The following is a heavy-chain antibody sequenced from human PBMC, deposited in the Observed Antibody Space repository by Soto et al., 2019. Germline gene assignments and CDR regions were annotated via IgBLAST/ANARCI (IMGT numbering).Heavy chain of an antibody. CDR2: IYYSGST. CDR3: ARSVDP. V-gene: IGHV4-31*03. Sequence: QVQLQESGPGLVKPSQTLSLTCTVSGGSISSGGYYWSWIRQHPGKGLEWIGYIYYSGSTYYNPSLTSRGTISVVQAKNQYSLKLSYVTAADTAVYYCARSVDPWGQGTLVTVSS. J-gene: IGHJ5*02. CDR1: GGSISSGGYY.